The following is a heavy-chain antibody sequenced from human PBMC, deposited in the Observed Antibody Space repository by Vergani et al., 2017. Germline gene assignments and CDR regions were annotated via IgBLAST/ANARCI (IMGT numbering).Heavy chain of an antibody. CDR3: TRGPMAVAVVYYYYYGMDV. D-gene: IGHD6-19*01. Sequence: EVQLVESGGGLVQPGRSLRLSCTASGFTFGDYAMSWVRQAPGKGLEWVGFIRSKAYGGTTEYAASVKGRFTISRDDSKSIAYLQMNSLKTEETAVYYCTRGPMAVAVVYYYYYGMDVWGQGTTVTVSS. CDR2: IRSKAYGGTT. V-gene: IGHV3-49*04. CDR1: GFTFGDYA. J-gene: IGHJ6*02.